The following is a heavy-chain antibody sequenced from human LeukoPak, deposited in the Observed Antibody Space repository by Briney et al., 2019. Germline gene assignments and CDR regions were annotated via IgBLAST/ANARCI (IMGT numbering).Heavy chain of an antibody. Sequence: ASVKVSCKASGYTFIGYYIHWVRQAPGQGLEWMGWINPNSGGTRYAQKFQGRVTMTRDTSISTAYMELSRLRSDDTAVYYCARDRDYYDSSGYYYEYWGQGTLVTVSS. CDR3: ARDRDYYDSSGYYYEY. CDR2: INPNSGGT. J-gene: IGHJ4*02. CDR1: GYTFIGYY. V-gene: IGHV1-2*02. D-gene: IGHD3-22*01.